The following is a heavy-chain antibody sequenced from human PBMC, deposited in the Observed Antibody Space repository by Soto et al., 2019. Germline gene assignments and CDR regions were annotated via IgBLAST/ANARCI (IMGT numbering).Heavy chain of an antibody. J-gene: IGHJ6*02. Sequence: PGGSLRLSCAASGFTFSSYAMHWVRQAPGKGLEWVAVISYDGSNKYYADSVKGRFTISRDNSKNTLYLQMNSLRAEDTAVYYCLVSFGMDVWGQGTTVTVSS. D-gene: IGHD6-6*01. CDR1: GFTFSSYA. V-gene: IGHV3-30-3*01. CDR2: ISYDGSNK. CDR3: LVSFGMDV.